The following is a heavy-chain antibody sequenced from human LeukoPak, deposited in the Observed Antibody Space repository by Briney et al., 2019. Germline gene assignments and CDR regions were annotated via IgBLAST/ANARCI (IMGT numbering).Heavy chain of an antibody. CDR3: AKGSYYDSSGSFYFDY. V-gene: IGHV3-23*01. D-gene: IGHD3-22*01. Sequence: GGSLRLSCAASGFTFSRYSMNWVRQAPGKGLEWVSVISGSGDNTYYADSVKGRFTISRDNSKNTLYVQVNSLGTEDTAAYYCAKGSYYDSSGSFYFDYWGQGTLVTVSS. J-gene: IGHJ4*02. CDR1: GFTFSRYS. CDR2: ISGSGDNT.